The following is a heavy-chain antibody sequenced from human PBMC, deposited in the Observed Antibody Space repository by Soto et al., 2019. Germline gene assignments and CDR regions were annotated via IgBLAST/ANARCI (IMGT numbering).Heavy chain of an antibody. CDR1: GGSISSGGYS. J-gene: IGHJ4*02. D-gene: IGHD6-6*01. CDR2: IYHSGST. V-gene: IGHV4-30-2*01. Sequence: QLQLQESGSGLVKPSQTLSLTCAVSGGSISSGGYSWSWIRQPPGKGLEWIGYIYHSGSTYYNPSLKSRVTISVDRTKNQFALRLSSVTAADTAVYHCAGGIAARPLGYWGQGTLVTVSS. CDR3: AGGIAARPLGY.